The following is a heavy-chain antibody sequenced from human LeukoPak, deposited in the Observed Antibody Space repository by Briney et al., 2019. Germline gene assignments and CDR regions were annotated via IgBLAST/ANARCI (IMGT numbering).Heavy chain of an antibody. J-gene: IGHJ4*02. Sequence: SETLSLTCAVSGDSSSNTNWWSWVRQPPGKGLEWIGYIYHSGSTYYNPSLKSRVTISVDRSKNQFSLKLSSVTAADTAVYYCARGKNKREYYYDSSGYYDYWGQGTLVTVSS. CDR3: ARGKNKREYYYDSSGYYDY. CDR1: GDSSSNTNW. V-gene: IGHV4-4*02. CDR2: IYHSGST. D-gene: IGHD3-22*01.